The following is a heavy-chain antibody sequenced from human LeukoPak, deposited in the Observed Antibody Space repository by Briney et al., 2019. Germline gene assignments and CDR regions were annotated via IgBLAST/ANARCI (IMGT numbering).Heavy chain of an antibody. J-gene: IGHJ5*02. V-gene: IGHV3-53*04. D-gene: IGHD6-6*01. CDR3: ARDIPVYSSSSVPKPARDS. Sequence: RPGGSLRLSCAASGFTISYNYMSWVRQAPGKGLQWVSVIYSNTSAYYADSVKGRFTISRHNSKNTLYLQMTSLRAEDTAVYYCARDIPVYSSSSVPKPARDSWGQGTLVTVSS. CDR2: IYSNTSA. CDR1: GFTISYNY.